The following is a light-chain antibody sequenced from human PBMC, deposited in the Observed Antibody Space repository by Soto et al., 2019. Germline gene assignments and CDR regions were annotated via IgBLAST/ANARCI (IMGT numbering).Light chain of an antibody. J-gene: IGLJ7*01. CDR3: ASYESSGTLL. V-gene: IGLV2-23*02. CDR1: STDIGFYDL. Sequence: QSALTQPASVSGSPGQSITISCTGTSTDIGFYDLVSWYQEHPGKVPKLIIHQVKKRPSGVSNRFSGSKSGNTASLKISGLQTEDEAHYYCASYESSGTLLVGGGTQLTVL. CDR2: QVK.